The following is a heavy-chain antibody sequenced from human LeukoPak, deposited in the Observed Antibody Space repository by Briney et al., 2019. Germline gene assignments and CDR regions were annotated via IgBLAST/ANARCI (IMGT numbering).Heavy chain of an antibody. V-gene: IGHV1-69*13. CDR2: IIPMFGIA. D-gene: IGHD6-19*01. J-gene: IGHJ4*02. Sequence: SVKVSCKASGGTFSRYAISWVRQAPGQGLEWMGGIIPMFGIANYAQKFQGRVTITADESTSTAYMELSSLRSEGTAVYYCARDRPYTGGWRGFDYWGQGTLVTVSS. CDR3: ARDRPYTGGWRGFDY. CDR1: GGTFSRYA.